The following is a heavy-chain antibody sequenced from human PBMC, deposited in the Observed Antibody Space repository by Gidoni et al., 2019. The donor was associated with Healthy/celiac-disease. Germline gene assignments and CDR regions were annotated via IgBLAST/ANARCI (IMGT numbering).Heavy chain of an antibody. CDR1: GFPFSNAW. V-gene: IGHV3-15*01. CDR3: TTGGQSIHYYDSSGQTYDY. CDR2: IKSKTDGGTT. J-gene: IGHJ4*02. D-gene: IGHD3-22*01. Sequence: EVQLVESGGGLVKPGGSLRLSCAASGFPFSNAWMIWFRQAPGKGLEWVGRIKSKTDGGTTDYAAPVKGRFTISRDDSKNTLYLQMNSLKTEDTAVYYCTTGGQSIHYYDSSGQTYDYWGQGTLVTVSS.